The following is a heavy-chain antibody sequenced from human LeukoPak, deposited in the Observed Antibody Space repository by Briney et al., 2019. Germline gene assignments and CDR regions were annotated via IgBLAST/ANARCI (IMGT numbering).Heavy chain of an antibody. CDR3: AREVATDGGDYFDY. CDR1: GYTFTSYY. CDR2: INPSGGST. Sequence: GASVKVSCKASGYTFTSYYTHWVRQAPGQGLEWMGIINPSGGSTSYAQKFRGRVTMTRDTSTSTVYMELSSLRAEDTAVYYCAREVATDGGDYFDYWGQGTLVTVSS. D-gene: IGHD5-12*01. V-gene: IGHV1-46*01. J-gene: IGHJ4*02.